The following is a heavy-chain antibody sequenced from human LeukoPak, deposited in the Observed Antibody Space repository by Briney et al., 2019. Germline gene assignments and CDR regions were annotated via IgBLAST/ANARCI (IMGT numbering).Heavy chain of an antibody. Sequence: GGSLRLSCAATGFNFRKHWMSWVRQSIGKGLECVAKIQEDGNEMHYVDSVKGRFTISRDNARNSLYLQMNNLRVEDTAVYYCARGKTSQNIVTRKTYNWFDPWGQGTLVTVSS. V-gene: IGHV3-7*01. J-gene: IGHJ5*02. CDR3: ARGKTSQNIVTRKTYNWFDP. CDR2: IQEDGNEM. CDR1: GFNFRKHW. D-gene: IGHD2/OR15-2a*01.